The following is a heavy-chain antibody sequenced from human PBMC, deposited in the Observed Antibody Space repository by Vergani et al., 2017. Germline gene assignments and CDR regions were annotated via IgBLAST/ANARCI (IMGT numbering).Heavy chain of an antibody. J-gene: IGHJ3*02. D-gene: IGHD2-2*01. CDR3: ARDYFALGYCSSTSCSAGFDI. V-gene: IGHV1-69*01. Sequence: QVQLVQSGAEVKKPGSSVKVSCKASGGTFSSYAISWVRQAPGQGLEWMGGIIPIFGTANYAQKFQGRVTITADESTSTAYMELSSLRSEDTAVYYCARDYFALGYCSSTSCSAGFDIWGQGTMVTVSS. CDR1: GGTFSSYA. CDR2: IIPIFGTA.